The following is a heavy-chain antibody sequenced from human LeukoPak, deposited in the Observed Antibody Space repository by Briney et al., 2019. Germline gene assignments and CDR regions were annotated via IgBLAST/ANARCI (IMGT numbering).Heavy chain of an antibody. CDR1: GFIFSSYR. J-gene: IGHJ6*03. V-gene: IGHV3-48*01. Sequence: GGSLRLSCAASGFIFSSYRMNWVRQAPGKGLEWISYISSSSSTIEYADSVKGRFTISRDNAKNSLYLQMNSLRAEDTAVYYCARDKNYMDVWGKGTTVTVSS. CDR3: ARDKNYMDV. CDR2: ISSSSSTI.